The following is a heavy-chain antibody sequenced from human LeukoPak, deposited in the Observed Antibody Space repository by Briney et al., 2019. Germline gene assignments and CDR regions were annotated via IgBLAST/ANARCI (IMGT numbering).Heavy chain of an antibody. J-gene: IGHJ1*01. V-gene: IGHV3-20*04. D-gene: IGHD5-24*01. CDR2: INWNGGST. Sequence: GGSLRLSCAESGYTFYDYAIRWVRQAPGKGLEWVAGINWNGGSTGYAASVKGRCTISRDNAKNALYLEMNSLRAEDRTFYLCVSLGRDGYTYGAVYWGQGTLVTVSS. CDR1: GYTFYDYA. CDR3: VSLGRDGYTYGAVY.